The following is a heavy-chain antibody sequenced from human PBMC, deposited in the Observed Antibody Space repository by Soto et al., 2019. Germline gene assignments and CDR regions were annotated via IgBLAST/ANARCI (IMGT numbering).Heavy chain of an antibody. D-gene: IGHD3-22*01. CDR3: ARGRRPENWIVVVREYFAY. Sequence: GGSLRLSCAASGFTFNSYGMHWVRHAPGKGLGWVAVIWYDGSNKYYAGSVKGRFTISRDNSKNTLYLQMNSLRAEDTAVYYCARGRRPENWIVVVREYFAYWGQGTLVTVSS. J-gene: IGHJ4*02. V-gene: IGHV3-33*01. CDR2: IWYDGSNK. CDR1: GFTFNSYG.